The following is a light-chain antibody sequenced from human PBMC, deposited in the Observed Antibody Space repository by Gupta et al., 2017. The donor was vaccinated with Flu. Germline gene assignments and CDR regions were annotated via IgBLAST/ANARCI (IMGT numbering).Light chain of an antibody. J-gene: IGKJ4*01. CDR1: QGISSY. Sequence: GDGVTITCRASQGISSYLAWYQQNPGKAPKLLIYAASTLQSGVPSRFSGSGSGTEFTLTISSLQPEDFATYYCQQLNSYPLTFGGGTKVEIK. V-gene: IGKV1-9*01. CDR2: AAS. CDR3: QQLNSYPLT.